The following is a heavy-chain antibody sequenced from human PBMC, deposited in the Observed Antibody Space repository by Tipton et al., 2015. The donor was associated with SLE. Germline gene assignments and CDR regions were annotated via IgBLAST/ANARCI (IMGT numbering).Heavy chain of an antibody. D-gene: IGHD5-12*01. CDR1: GFTFSSYS. CDR3: PRLGVAEDFDY. J-gene: IGHJ4*02. V-gene: IGHV3-48*01. CDR2: ISSSSSTI. Sequence: SLRLSCAASGFTFSSYSMNWVRQAPGKGLEWVSYISSSSSTIYYADSVKGRFTISRDNAKNSLYLQMNSLRAEDTAVYYCPRLGVAEDFDYWGQGTLVTVSS.